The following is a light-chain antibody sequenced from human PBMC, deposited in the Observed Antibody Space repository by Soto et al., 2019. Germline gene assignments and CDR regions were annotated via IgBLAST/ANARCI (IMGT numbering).Light chain of an antibody. CDR1: SSDVGGYDF. CDR2: EVS. CDR3: SSYTSDWGV. J-gene: IGLJ1*01. Sequence: QSALTQHASVSGSPGQSITISCTGTSSDVGGYDFVSWYQHHPGKAPKLMIYEVSTRPSGVSNRFSGSKSGNTASLTISGLQAEDEADYYCSSYTSDWGVFGTGTKVTVL. V-gene: IGLV2-14*01.